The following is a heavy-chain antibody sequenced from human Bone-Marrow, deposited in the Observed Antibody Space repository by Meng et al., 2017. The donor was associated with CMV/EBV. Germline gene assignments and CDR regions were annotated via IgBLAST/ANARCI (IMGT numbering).Heavy chain of an antibody. J-gene: IGHJ4*02. CDR2: ISPIFGTA. V-gene: IGHV1-69*12. D-gene: IGHD6-6*01. CDR3: ARAHLPSRPFPFDY. CDR1: GGTFSSYA. Sequence: QVQLAQSGAEVKKPGSSMHASCKASGGTFSSYAISWVRQAPGQGLEWMGGISPIFGTANYAQKFQGRVTITADESTSTAYMELSSLRSEDTAVYYCARAHLPSRPFPFDYWGQGTLVTVSS.